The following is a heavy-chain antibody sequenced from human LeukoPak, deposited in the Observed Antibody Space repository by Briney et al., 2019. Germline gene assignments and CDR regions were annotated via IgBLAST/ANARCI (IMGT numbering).Heavy chain of an antibody. CDR2: VSSSGGST. V-gene: IGHV3-23*01. CDR1: GFTFSSSA. J-gene: IGHJ4*02. D-gene: IGHD2-15*01. CDR3: AKRVFAAAQDYFFDY. Sequence: GGSLRLSCAASGFTFSSSAMSWVRQAPGKGLEWVSVVSSSGGSTFYADSVKGRFTISRDNSKNTLFLQMNSLRAEDTAIYYCAKRVFAAAQDYFFDYWGPGTLVTVSS.